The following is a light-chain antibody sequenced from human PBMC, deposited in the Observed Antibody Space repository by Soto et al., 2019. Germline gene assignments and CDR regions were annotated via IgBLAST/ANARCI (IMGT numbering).Light chain of an antibody. J-gene: IGLJ1*01. CDR3: SSYTSSSTLDYV. Sequence: QSALTQPASVSGSPGQSITISCTGTSSDVGGYNYVSWYQQHPGKAPKLMIYEVSNRPSGVSNRFSGSKSGKPASLTISGLQAEDEADYYCSSYTSSSTLDYVFGTGTKVTVL. V-gene: IGLV2-14*01. CDR2: EVS. CDR1: SSDVGGYNY.